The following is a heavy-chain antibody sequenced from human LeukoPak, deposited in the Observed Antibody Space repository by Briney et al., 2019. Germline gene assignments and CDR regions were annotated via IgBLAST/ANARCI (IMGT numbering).Heavy chain of an antibody. V-gene: IGHV1-2*02. CDR1: GGTLSRFA. CDR2: INPNSGGT. J-gene: IGHJ4*02. D-gene: IGHD5-24*01. Sequence: GSSVKVSCKASGGTLSRFAISWVRQAPGQGLEWMGWINPNSGGTNYAQKFQGRVTMTRDTSISTAYMELSRLRSDDTAVYYCARFLAANRDGYQGGFDYWGQGTLVTVSS. CDR3: ARFLAANRDGYQGGFDY.